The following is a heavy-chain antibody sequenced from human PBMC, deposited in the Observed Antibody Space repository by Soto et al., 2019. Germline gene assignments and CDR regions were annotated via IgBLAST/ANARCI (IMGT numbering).Heavy chain of an antibody. Sequence: QITLKESGPTLVKPTQTLTLTCTLSGFSLTTTGVAVSWIRQPPGKALEWLALIYWNGDKRYSPSLKNRVTITKDTAKNQVVLTMTNMDPVDTATYNCAHVDLSLGESCYVSGGKNWFDPWGQGTLVTVSS. J-gene: IGHJ5*02. CDR3: AHVDLSLGESCYVSGGKNWFDP. CDR2: IYWNGDK. CDR1: GFSLTTTGVA. D-gene: IGHD2-15*01. V-gene: IGHV2-5*01.